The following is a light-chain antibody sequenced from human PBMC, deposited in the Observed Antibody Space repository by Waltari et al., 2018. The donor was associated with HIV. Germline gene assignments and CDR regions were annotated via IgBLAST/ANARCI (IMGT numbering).Light chain of an antibody. CDR3: QQYDVWPLT. J-gene: IGKJ4*01. CDR2: GAS. V-gene: IGKV3-15*01. Sequence: DILLTQSPSTLSVSPGVRGTLSCRASQTVGLNLAWYQQRPGQPPKLLVYGASIRASGVSSRFSGSGSGTEFTLTIPSVRSEDFAMYFCQQYDVWPLTFGGGT. CDR1: QTVGLN.